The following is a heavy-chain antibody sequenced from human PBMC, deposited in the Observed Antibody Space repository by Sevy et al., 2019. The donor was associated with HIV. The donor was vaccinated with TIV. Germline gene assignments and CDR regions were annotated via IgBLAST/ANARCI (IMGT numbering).Heavy chain of an antibody. J-gene: IGHJ4*02. CDR1: DGSITSYY. V-gene: IGHV4-59*01. D-gene: IGHD3-3*01. CDR3: ARVYNDFWSGYD. CDR2: IYYSGTT. Sequence: SETLSLTCTVSDGSITSYYWTWIRQPPAKELEWIGYIYYSGTTNYNPSLKSRVTISVETSKNQFSLMLNSVSAADAAVYYCARVYNDFWSGYDWGQGIRVTVSS.